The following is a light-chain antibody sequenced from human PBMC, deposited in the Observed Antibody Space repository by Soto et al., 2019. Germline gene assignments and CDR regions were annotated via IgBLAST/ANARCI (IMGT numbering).Light chain of an antibody. CDR3: QQYNSYSET. CDR2: KAS. Sequence: DIQMTRSPSTLSASVGDRVTITCRASQSISDWLAWYQQKPGKAPKLLIYKASSLESGVPSRFSGSGSGTEFTLTISSLQPDDFATYYCQQYNSYSETFGQGTKVEVK. V-gene: IGKV1-5*03. CDR1: QSISDW. J-gene: IGKJ1*01.